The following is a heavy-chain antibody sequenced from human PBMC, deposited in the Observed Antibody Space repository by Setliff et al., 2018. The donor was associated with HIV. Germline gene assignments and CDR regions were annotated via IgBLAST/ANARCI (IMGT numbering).Heavy chain of an antibody. CDR2: STNKDNSYTT. CDR3: ARHRGSFDY. D-gene: IGHD1-26*01. CDR1: GFTFSDHY. V-gene: IGHV3-72*01. J-gene: IGHJ4*02. Sequence: PGGSLRLSCAASGFTFSDHYMDWVRQAPGKGLEWVGRSTNKDNSYTTTYAASVKGRFTISRDESKNSLYLQMNSLKTEDTAMYYCARHRGSFDYWGLGTLVTVSS.